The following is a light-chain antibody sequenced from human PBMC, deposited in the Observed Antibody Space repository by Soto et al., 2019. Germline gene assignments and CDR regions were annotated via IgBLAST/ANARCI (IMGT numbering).Light chain of an antibody. V-gene: IGKV3-15*01. J-gene: IGKJ5*01. CDR3: QQYNNWPPN. CDR2: GAS. Sequence: EIVMTQSPATLSLSPGERATLSCRASQSVSSNLAWYQQKPGQAPRLLIYGASTRATGIPARFSGSGSGTEFILTISSLQSEDFAVYYCQQYNNWPPNFGQGTRVEIK. CDR1: QSVSSN.